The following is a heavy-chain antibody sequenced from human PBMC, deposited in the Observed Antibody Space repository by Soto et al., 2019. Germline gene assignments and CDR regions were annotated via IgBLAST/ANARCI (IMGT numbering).Heavy chain of an antibody. D-gene: IGHD3-10*01. CDR3: ARGRGDGYNQNWYFDL. V-gene: IGHV4-34*01. CDR2: INNGGSS. J-gene: IGHJ2*01. Sequence: SETLSLTCAVYGGSFSGYYWSWIRHPPGKGLEWIGEINNGGSSNYNPSLKSRGSMSVGTSNNQFSLKPTSVTAADTAVYYCARGRGDGYNQNWYFDLWGRGTLVTVSS. CDR1: GGSFSGYY.